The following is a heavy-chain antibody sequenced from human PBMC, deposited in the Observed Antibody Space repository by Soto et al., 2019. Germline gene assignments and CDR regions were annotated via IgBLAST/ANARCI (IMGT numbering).Heavy chain of an antibody. CDR3: TRRNTYYYFGMDV. Sequence: QVQLVQSGAEVKKPGAAVKVSCKVSGYTFTSYDINWVRQAAGQGLEWLGWRNTNSGNTGYAQKFQGRITMTRDTSISTAYMELSRLRSEDTAVYYCTRRNTYYYFGMDVWGQGTTITVSS. CDR1: GYTFTSYD. CDR2: RNTNSGNT. V-gene: IGHV1-8*01. J-gene: IGHJ6*02.